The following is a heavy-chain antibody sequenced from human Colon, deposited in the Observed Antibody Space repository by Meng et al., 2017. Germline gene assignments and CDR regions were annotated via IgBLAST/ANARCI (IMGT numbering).Heavy chain of an antibody. J-gene: IGHJ3*02. D-gene: IGHD3-16*01. Sequence: GGSLRLSCAASGFTFSSYWLRWVRPAPGKGLGWVANKKKDGSEELYVDSVKGRFAVSRDNAKNSLFLQMSSLRVEDTAVYYCARGPVWGRNWYMGAFDIWAKGHWSPSPQ. CDR1: GFTFSSYW. CDR2: KKKDGSEE. CDR3: ARGPVWGRNWYMGAFDI. V-gene: IGHV3-7*01.